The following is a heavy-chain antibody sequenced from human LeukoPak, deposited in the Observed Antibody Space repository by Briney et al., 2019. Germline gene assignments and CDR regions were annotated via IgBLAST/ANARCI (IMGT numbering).Heavy chain of an antibody. CDR1: GYTFSDHY. CDR3: ARDPGEMIVATTFDY. CDR2: INSRSGDT. J-gene: IGHJ4*02. V-gene: IGHV1-2*06. D-gene: IGHD5-12*01. Sequence: ASVKVSCKASGYTFSDHYINWVRQAPGQGLEWMGRINSRSGDTIYAQKFQGRVTLTRDTSISTAYMELTRLDSDDTAVYYCARDPGEMIVATTFDYWGQGTLVTVSS.